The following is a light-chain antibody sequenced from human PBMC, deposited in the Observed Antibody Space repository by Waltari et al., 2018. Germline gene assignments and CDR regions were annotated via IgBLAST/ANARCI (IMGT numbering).Light chain of an antibody. J-gene: IGLJ2*01. CDR2: YDS. Sequence: SYVVTQPPSVSVAPGKTARITCGGNNIGSKSVPWYHQKPGQAPVLVIYYDSDRPSGIPERFSGSNSGNPATLTITRVEAGDEADYYCQVWLSSSDHPVFGGGTKLTVL. CDR3: QVWLSSSDHPV. CDR1: NIGSKS. V-gene: IGLV3-21*04.